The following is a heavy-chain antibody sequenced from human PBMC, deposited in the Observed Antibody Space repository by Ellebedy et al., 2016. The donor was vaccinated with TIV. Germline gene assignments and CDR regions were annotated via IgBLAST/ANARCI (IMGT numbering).Heavy chain of an antibody. J-gene: IGHJ4*02. V-gene: IGHV1-2*02. Sequence: AASVKVSCKTSGYTFTGSYVHWFRQAPGQEFEWMGWINPNNGGTNYAQKFQDRVTMTRDTTISTVYMDLSRLTSDDTAVYYCTRGPSGGYFDYWGQGTLVPVSS. CDR1: GYTFTGSY. D-gene: IGHD3-10*01. CDR2: INPNNGGT. CDR3: TRGPSGGYFDY.